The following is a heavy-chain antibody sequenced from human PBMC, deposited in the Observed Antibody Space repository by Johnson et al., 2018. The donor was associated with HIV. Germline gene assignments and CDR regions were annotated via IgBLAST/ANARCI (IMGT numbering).Heavy chain of an antibody. CDR1: GFTFSSYA. Sequence: VESGGGLVQPGGSLRLSCAASGFTFSSYAMHWVRQAPGKGLEWVAVISYDGSNKYSADSVKGRFTISRDNSKNTLYLQMNSLRAEDTAVYYCAREIQYFTAFDIWGQGTMVTVSS. V-gene: IGHV3-30*04. CDR2: ISYDGSNK. D-gene: IGHD3-9*01. J-gene: IGHJ3*02. CDR3: AREIQYFTAFDI.